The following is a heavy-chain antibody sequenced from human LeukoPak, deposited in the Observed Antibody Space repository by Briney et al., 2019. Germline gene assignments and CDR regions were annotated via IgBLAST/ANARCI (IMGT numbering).Heavy chain of an antibody. CDR2: ISSSSSYI. Sequence: GGSLRLSCAASGFTFSSYSMDWVRQAPGKGLEWVSSISSSSSYIYYADSVKGRFTISRDNAKNSLYLQMNSLRAEGTAVYYCARDDAEYYYYGMDVWGQGTTVTVSS. V-gene: IGHV3-21*01. J-gene: IGHJ6*02. CDR3: ARDDAEYYYYGMDV. CDR1: GFTFSSYS. D-gene: IGHD6-6*01.